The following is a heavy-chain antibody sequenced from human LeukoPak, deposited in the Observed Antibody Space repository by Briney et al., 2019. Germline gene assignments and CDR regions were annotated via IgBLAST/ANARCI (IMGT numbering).Heavy chain of an antibody. J-gene: IGHJ4*02. CDR2: IRFDGSNK. D-gene: IGHD3-22*01. CDR1: GFTFSNYG. Sequence: GGSLRLSCAASGFTFSNYGVHWVRQAPGKGLEWVSFIRFDGSNKYYADSVKGRFTISRDSSKNTLYLQMNSLRAEDTAVYYCAKRGAYDSSGYCLDFWGLGTLVTVSS. V-gene: IGHV3-30*02. CDR3: AKRGAYDSSGYCLDF.